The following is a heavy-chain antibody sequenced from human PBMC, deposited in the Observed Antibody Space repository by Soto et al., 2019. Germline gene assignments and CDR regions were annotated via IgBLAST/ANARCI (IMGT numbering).Heavy chain of an antibody. CDR1: GYTFTGYY. CDR3: ARLFGRLGGWFDP. CDR2: INPNSGGT. J-gene: IGHJ5*02. Sequence: ASVKVSCKASGYTFTGYYMHWVRQAPGQGLEWMGWINPNSGGTNYAQKFQGWVTMTRDTSISTAYMELSRLRSDDTAVYYCARLFGRLGGWFDPWGEGTMVTVYS. D-gene: IGHD3-9*01. V-gene: IGHV1-2*04.